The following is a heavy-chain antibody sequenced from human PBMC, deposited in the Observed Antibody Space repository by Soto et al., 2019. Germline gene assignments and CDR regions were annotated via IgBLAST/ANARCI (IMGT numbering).Heavy chain of an antibody. CDR2: IGGSTE. Sequence: QVQLVESGGGVVQPGRSLRLSCTASGFTFSDYGMHWVRQAPGKGLEWVSFIGGSTEHYVGSVKGRFTSSRDNSKNTLYLHTNGIREENTAVYYCRRGNSVGAAYYCGQGTLVTLSS. D-gene: IGHD2-15*01. CDR3: RRGNSVGAAYY. V-gene: IGHV3-33*01. J-gene: IGHJ4*02. CDR1: GFTFSDYG.